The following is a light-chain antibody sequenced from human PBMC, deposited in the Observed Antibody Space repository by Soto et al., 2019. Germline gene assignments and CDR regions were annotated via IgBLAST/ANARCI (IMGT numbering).Light chain of an antibody. CDR1: SSDVGGYNF. Sequence: QSVLTQPASVSGSPGQSITISCIGTSSDVGGYNFVSWYQQHPGEAPKLIIFDVSHRPSGISTRFSGSKSGNTAPLTISGLQAEDEADYYCSSYRIRSPPDYVFGTGTKVTVL. V-gene: IGLV2-14*03. CDR3: SSYRIRSPPDYV. CDR2: DVS. J-gene: IGLJ1*01.